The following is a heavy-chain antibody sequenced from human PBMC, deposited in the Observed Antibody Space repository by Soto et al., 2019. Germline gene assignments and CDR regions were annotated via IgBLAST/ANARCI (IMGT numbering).Heavy chain of an antibody. J-gene: IGHJ4*02. V-gene: IGHV3-23*01. CDR2: ISGSGSNT. CDR1: GFTFSSYA. CDR3: AKEDTSSGSLDY. Sequence: GGSLRLSCAASGFTFSSYAMTWVRQAPGKGLEWVSGISGSGSNTYYRDSVKGRFTISRDSSKNTLYLQMKSLRAEDSASYYCAKEDTSSGSLDYWGQGALVTVSS. D-gene: IGHD6-19*01.